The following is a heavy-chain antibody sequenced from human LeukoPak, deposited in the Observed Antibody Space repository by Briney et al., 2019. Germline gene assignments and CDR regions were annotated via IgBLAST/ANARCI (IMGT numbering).Heavy chain of an antibody. CDR1: GGSISSSSYY. CDR3: ARQLVRVVITRNYYYYYGMDV. D-gene: IGHD3-22*01. CDR2: IYYSGST. J-gene: IGHJ6*02. Sequence: SETLSLTCTVSGGSISSSSYYWGWIRQPPGKGLEWIGSIYYSGSTYYNPSLKSRVTISVDTSKNQFSLKLSSVTAADTAVYYCARQLVRVVITRNYYYYYGMDVWGQGTTVTVSS. V-gene: IGHV4-39*01.